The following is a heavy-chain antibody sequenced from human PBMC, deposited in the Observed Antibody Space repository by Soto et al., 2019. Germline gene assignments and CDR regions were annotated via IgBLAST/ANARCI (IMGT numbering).Heavy chain of an antibody. Sequence: ASVKVSCKASGYTFTGYYLHWVRQAPGQGLEWMGWINPNSGGTNYAQKFQGWVTMTRDTSISTAYMELSRLRSDDTAVYYCAREGTSAYVAYKAFDIWAQGTMVPVSS. V-gene: IGHV1-2*04. CDR1: GYTFTGYY. J-gene: IGHJ3*02. CDR2: INPNSGGT. CDR3: AREGTSAYVAYKAFDI. D-gene: IGHD5-12*01.